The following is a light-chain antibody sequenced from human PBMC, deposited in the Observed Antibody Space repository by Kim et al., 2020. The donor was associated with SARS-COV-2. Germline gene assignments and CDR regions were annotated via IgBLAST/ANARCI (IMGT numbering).Light chain of an antibody. CDR1: QGVGTY. V-gene: IGKV1-33*01. Sequence: ASLGDSLTITCQASQGVGTYLNWYHQKPGEAPNLVIYDASNLQTGVPPRFSGRGSGTHFTLIINSVQSEDVGTYFCQQFDDLPLTFGGGTKVDIK. CDR3: QQFDDLPLT. CDR2: DAS. J-gene: IGKJ4*01.